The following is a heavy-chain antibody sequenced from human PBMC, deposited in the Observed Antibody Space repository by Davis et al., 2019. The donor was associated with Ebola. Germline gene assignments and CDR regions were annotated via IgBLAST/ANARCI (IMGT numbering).Heavy chain of an antibody. D-gene: IGHD3-10*01. Sequence: PSETLSLTCTVSGGSISSSSHYWSWIRQPPGKGLEWIGYLYYSGSTNYNPSLKSRVTISVDTSKNQFSLKLSSVTAADTAVYYCARDLRGFRDYGTDVWGQGTTVTVSS. CDR3: ARDLRGFRDYGTDV. CDR2: LYYSGST. J-gene: IGHJ6*02. CDR1: GGSISSSSHY. V-gene: IGHV4-61*01.